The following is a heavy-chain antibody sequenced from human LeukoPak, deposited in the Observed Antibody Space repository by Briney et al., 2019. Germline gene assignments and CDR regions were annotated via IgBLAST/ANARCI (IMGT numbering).Heavy chain of an antibody. V-gene: IGHV3-23*01. CDR2: ISGSGGST. J-gene: IGHJ4*02. Sequence: GGSLRLSCAASGFIFSSYAMTWVRQAPGKGLEWVSGISGSGGSTNYADSVKGRFTISRDNSKNTLYLRMTSLRAGDTAVYYCAKVTYYDFWSGPTGLDYWGQGTLVTVSS. D-gene: IGHD3-3*01. CDR1: GFIFSSYA. CDR3: AKVTYYDFWSGPTGLDY.